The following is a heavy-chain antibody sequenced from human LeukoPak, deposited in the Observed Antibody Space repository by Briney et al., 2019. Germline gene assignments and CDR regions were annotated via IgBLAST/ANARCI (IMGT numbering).Heavy chain of an antibody. CDR2: MYPGDSDA. Sequence: GESLKISCKGAGYSFTSYWIGWGRQMPGKGLVWRGIMYPGDSDARYSPSFQGQVTISADQSISTAYLQWSSLTASDTAMYYCARSPRNYWYFDLWSRGTLVTVSS. CDR3: ARSPRNYWYFDL. CDR1: GYSFTSYW. J-gene: IGHJ2*01. V-gene: IGHV5-51*01.